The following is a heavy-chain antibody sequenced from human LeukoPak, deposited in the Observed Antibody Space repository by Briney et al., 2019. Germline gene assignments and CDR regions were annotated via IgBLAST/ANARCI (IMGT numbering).Heavy chain of an antibody. D-gene: IGHD5-24*01. CDR1: GFTFSSYS. CDR2: ISSSTSTI. Sequence: GGSLRLSCVVSGFTFSSYSMNWVRQAPGKGLDWVSHISSSTSTIYYADSVKGRFTISRDKAQNSLYLHMSSLRDEDTAVYYCARGDGFHYFDYWGQGALVTVSS. V-gene: IGHV3-48*02. CDR3: ARGDGFHYFDY. J-gene: IGHJ4*02.